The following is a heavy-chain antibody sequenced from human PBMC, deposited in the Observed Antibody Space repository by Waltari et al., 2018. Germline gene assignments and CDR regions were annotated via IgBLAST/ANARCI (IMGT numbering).Heavy chain of an antibody. CDR2: ITPNGCYT. Sequence: QVQVVQSGAEVKKPEASVKVSCKTSGYTFSDHYMHWVRQAPGQGLEWMGTITPNGCYTKYAQKFQGRVTMTRDTSTSTVYMELGSLRSEDTAVYYCARSWSGYYAFDYWGQGTLLTVSS. D-gene: IGHD3-3*01. V-gene: IGHV1-46*01. CDR1: GYTFSDHY. CDR3: ARSWSGYYAFDY. J-gene: IGHJ4*02.